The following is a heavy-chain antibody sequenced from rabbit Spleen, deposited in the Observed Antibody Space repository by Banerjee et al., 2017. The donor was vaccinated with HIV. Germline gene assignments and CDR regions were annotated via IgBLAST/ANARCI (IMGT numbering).Heavy chain of an antibody. J-gene: IGHJ6*01. Sequence: QEQLEESGGDLVKPEGSLTLTCAASGFSFSSSHWICWVRQAPGKGLEWIACINAGSSGSYYASWAKGRFTISKTSSTTVTLQMTSLTAADTATYFCARDTSSSFSSYGMDLWGPGTLVTVS. CDR2: INAGSSGS. CDR1: GFSFSSSHW. D-gene: IGHD1-1*01. CDR3: ARDTSSSFSSYGMDL. V-gene: IGHV1S45*01.